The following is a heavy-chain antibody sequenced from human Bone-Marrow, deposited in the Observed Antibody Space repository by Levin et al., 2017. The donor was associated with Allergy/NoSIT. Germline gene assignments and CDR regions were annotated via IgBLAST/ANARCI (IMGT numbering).Heavy chain of an antibody. D-gene: IGHD2-15*01. V-gene: IGHV3-53*01. CDR2: IYSGGIT. Sequence: PGGSLRLSCAASGFTVNNNFMIWFRQAPGKGLEWVSLIYSGGITHYADSVKGRFTISRDSSKNTLYLQMNSLRAEDTAVYYCASDRTCNGGSCYGSWGQGTLVTVSS. J-gene: IGHJ4*02. CDR3: ASDRTCNGGSCYGS. CDR1: GFTVNNNF.